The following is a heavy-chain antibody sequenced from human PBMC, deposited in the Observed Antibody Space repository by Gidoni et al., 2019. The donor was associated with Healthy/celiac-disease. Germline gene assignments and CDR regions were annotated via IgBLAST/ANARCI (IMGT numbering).Heavy chain of an antibody. CDR2: INPSGGST. V-gene: IGHV1-46*01. CDR1: GYTFTSYY. D-gene: IGHD4-17*01. Sequence: QVQLVQSGAEVKKPGASVKVSCKASGYTFTSYYMHWVRQAPGQGLEWMGIINPSGGSTSYAQKFQGRVTMTRDTSTSTVYMELSSLRSEDTAVYYCARDFIDYGDRNSLYYYHYGMDVWGQGTTVTVSS. J-gene: IGHJ6*02. CDR3: ARDFIDYGDRNSLYYYHYGMDV.